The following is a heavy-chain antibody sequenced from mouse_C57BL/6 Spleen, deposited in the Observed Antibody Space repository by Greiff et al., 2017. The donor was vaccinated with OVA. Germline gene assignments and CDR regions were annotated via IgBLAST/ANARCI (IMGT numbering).Heavy chain of an antibody. CDR1: GYTFTSYW. D-gene: IGHD2-3*01. Sequence: VQLVESGAELVKPGASVKLSCKASGYTFTSYWMHWVKQRPGQGLEWIGMIHPNSGSTNYNEKFKSKATLTVDKSSSTAYMQLSSLTSEDSAVYYCAREEDGYPFAYWGQGTLVTVSA. V-gene: IGHV1-64*01. J-gene: IGHJ3*01. CDR2: IHPNSGST. CDR3: AREEDGYPFAY.